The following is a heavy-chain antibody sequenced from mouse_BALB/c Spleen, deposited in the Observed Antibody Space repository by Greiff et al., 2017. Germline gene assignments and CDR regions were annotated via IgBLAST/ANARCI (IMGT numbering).Heavy chain of an antibody. V-gene: IGHV5-6-4*01. J-gene: IGHJ3*01. Sequence: EVQGVESGGGLVKPGGSLKLSCAASGFTFSSYTMSWVRQTPEKRLEWVATISSGGSYTYYPDSVKGRFTISRDNAKNTLYLQMSSLKSEDTAMYYCTRDEDGSTWFAYWGQGTLVTVSA. CDR1: GFTFSSYT. CDR3: TRDEDGSTWFAY. CDR2: ISSGGSYT. D-gene: IGHD1-1*01.